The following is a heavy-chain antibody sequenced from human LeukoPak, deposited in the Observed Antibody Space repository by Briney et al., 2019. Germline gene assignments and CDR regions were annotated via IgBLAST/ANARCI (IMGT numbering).Heavy chain of an antibody. D-gene: IGHD4-17*01. CDR2: INPTGGSA. Sequence: ASVKVSCKTSGYTFTDFSIHWVRQAPGQGLEWMGIINPTGGSAGFAQKFQGRVTMTRDMSTSTFYMELSSLRSEDTAVYYCARPSTVTTKDAFDIWGQGTMVTVSS. J-gene: IGHJ3*02. CDR1: GYTFTDFS. V-gene: IGHV1-46*01. CDR3: ARPSTVTTKDAFDI.